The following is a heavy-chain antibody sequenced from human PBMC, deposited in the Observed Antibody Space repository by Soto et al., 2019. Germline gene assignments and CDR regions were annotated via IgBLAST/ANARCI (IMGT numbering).Heavy chain of an antibody. V-gene: IGHV1-46*01. Sequence: GGSMKVSCQGSGYTFTSYYMYWVRQAPGQGLEWMGTINPSGGSTSYAQKFQGRVTMTRDTSTSTAYMELSSLRSEDTAVYFCARVDCTNGVCYVFDYWG. CDR3: ARVDCTNGVCYVFDY. CDR1: GYTFTSYY. CDR2: INPSGGST. D-gene: IGHD2-8*01. J-gene: IGHJ4*01.